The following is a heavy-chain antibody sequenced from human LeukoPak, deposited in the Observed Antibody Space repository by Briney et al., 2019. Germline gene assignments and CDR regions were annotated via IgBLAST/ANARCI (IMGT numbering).Heavy chain of an antibody. CDR3: ARHPITRYYDSSGYSAAGPDY. Sequence: GESLKISCEASAYDFATYWIGWVRQMPGKGLEWMGLIYPRTSEAAYSPSFQGQVTMSVDKSFNTVYLQWSSLRASDTAIYYCARHPITRYYDSSGYSAAGPDYWGQGTLVTVSS. V-gene: IGHV5-51*01. CDR2: IYPRTSEA. J-gene: IGHJ4*02. CDR1: AYDFATYW. D-gene: IGHD3-22*01.